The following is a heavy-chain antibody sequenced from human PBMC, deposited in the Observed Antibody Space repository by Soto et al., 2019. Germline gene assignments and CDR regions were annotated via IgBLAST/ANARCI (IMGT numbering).Heavy chain of an antibody. CDR1: RFSFSNFG. V-gene: IGHV3-30*18. CDR3: AKGGCSSSSCSFDS. CDR2: LSFDGSNK. Sequence: QEQLVESGGGVVQPGMSLRLSCVASRFSFSNFGMHLVRQAPGKGLEWVAALSFDGSNKNYADGVRGRFTISRDNSKNTLYLHMNSLRSDDTAMYYCAKGGCSSSSCSFDSWGQGTLVTV. J-gene: IGHJ5*01. D-gene: IGHD2-2*01.